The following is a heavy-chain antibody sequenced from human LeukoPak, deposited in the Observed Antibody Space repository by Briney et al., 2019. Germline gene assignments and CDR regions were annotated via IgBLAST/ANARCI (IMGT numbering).Heavy chain of an antibody. V-gene: IGHV3-30*02. D-gene: IGHD3-9*01. CDR1: GFTFSSYG. Sequence: GGSLRLSCAASGFTFSSYGMHWVRQAPGKGLEWVAFIRYDGSNKYYADSVKGRFTISRDNSKNTLYLQMNSLRAEDTAVYYCAKDRYYDILTGYLAWGQGTLVTVSS. J-gene: IGHJ5*02. CDR2: IRYDGSNK. CDR3: AKDRYYDILTGYLA.